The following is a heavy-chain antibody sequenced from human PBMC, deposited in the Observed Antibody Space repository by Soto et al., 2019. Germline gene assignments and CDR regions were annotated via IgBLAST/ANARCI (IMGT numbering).Heavy chain of an antibody. D-gene: IGHD6-13*01. CDR2: IVPSYRTA. Sequence: SVKVSCKASGGTFSSYRINWVRQAPGQGLEWVGGIVPSYRTADYAQEFQDRVTITADESARTTYMGLRSLKSQDTAVYYCVRDSGAKLSSSWGQGTLVTVSS. J-gene: IGHJ4*02. CDR3: VRDSGAKLSSS. V-gene: IGHV1-69*13. CDR1: GGTFSSYR.